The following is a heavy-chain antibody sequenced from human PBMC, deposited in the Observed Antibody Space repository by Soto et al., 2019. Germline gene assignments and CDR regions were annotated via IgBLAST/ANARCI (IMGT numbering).Heavy chain of an antibody. V-gene: IGHV1-18*01. CDR2: ISAYNADT. J-gene: IGHJ6*02. CDR1: GYTFTSYG. CDR3: AREGSDCSGGSCYSSVDA. D-gene: IGHD2-15*01. Sequence: QVQLVQSGPEVKKPGASVKVSCKASGYTFTSYGISWVRQAPGQGLEWMGWISAYNADTNYAQKLQGRVTMTTDTSTTTAYMELRSLRSDDTAVYYCAREGSDCSGGSCYSSVDAWGQGTTVTVSS.